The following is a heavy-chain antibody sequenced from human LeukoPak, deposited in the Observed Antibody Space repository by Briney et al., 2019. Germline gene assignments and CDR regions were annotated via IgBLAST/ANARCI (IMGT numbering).Heavy chain of an antibody. V-gene: IGHV4-4*07. Sequence: SETLSLTCTVSGGSFSSYYWSWIRQPAGKGLECIGCIYISGSTSYNPSLKSRVTMSVDTSKNQFSLRLSSVTAADTAVYYCATANRYSLYMDVWGKGTTVTVSS. CDR1: GGSFSSYY. D-gene: IGHD1-14*01. CDR2: IYISGST. CDR3: ATANRYSLYMDV. J-gene: IGHJ6*03.